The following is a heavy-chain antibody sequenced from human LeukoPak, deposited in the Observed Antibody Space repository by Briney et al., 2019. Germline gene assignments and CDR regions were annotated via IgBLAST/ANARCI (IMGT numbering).Heavy chain of an antibody. CDR2: ISYDGSNK. D-gene: IGHD2-2*01. CDR3: ANREYHLPALY. J-gene: IGHJ4*02. V-gene: IGHV3-30*04. CDR1: GFTFSSYA. Sequence: GGSLRLSCAASGFTFSSYAMHWVRQAPGKGLEWVAVISYDGSNKYYADSVKGRFTISRDNSKNTLYLQMNSLRAEDTAVYYCANREYHLPALYWGQGTLVTVSS.